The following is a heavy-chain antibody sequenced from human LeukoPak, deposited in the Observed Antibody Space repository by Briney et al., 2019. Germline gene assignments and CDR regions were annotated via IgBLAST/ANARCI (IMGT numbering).Heavy chain of an antibody. Sequence: GGSLRLSCAASGFTFSSYAMHWVRQAPGKGLEWVAVISYDGSNKYCADSVKGRFTISRDNSKNTLYLQMNSLRAEDTAVYYCATTLYRETLDYGGQGTLVTVSS. CDR2: ISYDGSNK. CDR1: GFTFSSYA. J-gene: IGHJ4*02. V-gene: IGHV3-30-3*01. D-gene: IGHD4-11*01. CDR3: ATTLYRETLDY.